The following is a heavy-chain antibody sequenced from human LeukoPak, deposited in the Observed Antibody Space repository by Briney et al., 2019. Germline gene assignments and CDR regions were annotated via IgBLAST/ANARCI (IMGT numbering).Heavy chain of an antibody. CDR1: GFTFSSYA. D-gene: IGHD5-18*01. CDR3: TTGTSWIQLWW. Sequence: GGSLRLSCAASGFTFSSYAMHWVRQAPGKGLEWVAVISYDGSNKYYADSVKGRFTISRDNSKNTLYLQMNSLKTEDTAVYYCTTGTSWIQLWWWGQGTLVTVSS. V-gene: IGHV3-30-3*01. CDR2: ISYDGSNK. J-gene: IGHJ4*02.